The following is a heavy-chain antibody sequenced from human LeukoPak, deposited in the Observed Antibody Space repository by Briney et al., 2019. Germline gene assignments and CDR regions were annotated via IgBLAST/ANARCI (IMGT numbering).Heavy chain of an antibody. CDR3: ARRRGDGYSYGVRDAFDM. Sequence: SETLSLTCTVSGGSISSSSNYWGWIRQPPGKGLEWIGTIYSTGNTYYNPSLKSRLTISVDTSKNQFSLKLSSVTAADTAVFYCARRRGDGYSYGVRDAFDMWGQGTMVTVSS. J-gene: IGHJ3*02. V-gene: IGHV4-39*01. D-gene: IGHD5-18*01. CDR1: GGSISSSSNY. CDR2: IYSTGNT.